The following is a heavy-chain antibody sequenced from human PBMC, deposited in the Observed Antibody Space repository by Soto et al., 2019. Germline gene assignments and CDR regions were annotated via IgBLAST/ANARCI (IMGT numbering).Heavy chain of an antibody. J-gene: IGHJ4*02. D-gene: IGHD3-16*01. V-gene: IGHV3-33*01. CDR1: GFTFISFG. CDR2: IWYDGSDK. CDR3: AFGNLSYYFDY. Sequence: WGSLRLSCAASGFTFISFGIHFFRHAPGKGLEWVAIIWYDGSDKYYADSVRGRFTISRDNSKNTLSLQMNSLRAEDTAVYHCAFGNLSYYFDYWGQGTPVTVSS.